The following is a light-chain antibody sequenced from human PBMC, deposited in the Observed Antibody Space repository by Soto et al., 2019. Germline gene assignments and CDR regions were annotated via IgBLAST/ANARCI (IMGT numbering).Light chain of an antibody. J-gene: IGKJ1*01. CDR2: GAS. V-gene: IGKV1-12*01. Sequence: DIQMTQSPSSVSASVGDRLTITCRASRDISNSLAWYQQTPGKAPKLLLRGASSLHRGVPSRFSGGGAGTEFTLTISCLQPEDFATYYCQQTSAFPRTFGQGTKVDVK. CDR3: QQTSAFPRT. CDR1: RDISNS.